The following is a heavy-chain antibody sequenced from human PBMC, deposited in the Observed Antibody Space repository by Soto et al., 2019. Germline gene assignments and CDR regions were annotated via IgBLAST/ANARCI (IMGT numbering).Heavy chain of an antibody. Sequence: EMQLVESGGGLVQPGGSLRLSCAASGFTFSHYWMHWVRQVPGKGLVWVSRINNDGTRTFYADSVKGRFTVSRDNAKNTLYLPMNSLRAEATALYYCTRDENGVGPTQDYWGQGTLVTVSS. CDR2: INNDGTRT. V-gene: IGHV3-74*01. D-gene: IGHD1-26*01. J-gene: IGHJ4*02. CDR3: TRDENGVGPTQDY. CDR1: GFTFSHYW.